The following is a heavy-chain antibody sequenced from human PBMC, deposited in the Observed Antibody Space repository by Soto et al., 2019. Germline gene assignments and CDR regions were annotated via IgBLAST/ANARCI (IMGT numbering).Heavy chain of an antibody. D-gene: IGHD3-3*01. CDR1: GGSISSGGYY. Sequence: QVQLQESGPGLVKPSQTLSLTCTVSGGSISSGGYYCSWIRQHPGKGLEWIGYIYYSGSTYYNPSLTSRVTISVDTSKNQFSLKLSSVTAADTAVYYCHLDGVVINSPDAFDIWGQGTMVTVSS. J-gene: IGHJ3*02. V-gene: IGHV4-31*03. CDR2: IYYSGST. CDR3: HLDGVVINSPDAFDI.